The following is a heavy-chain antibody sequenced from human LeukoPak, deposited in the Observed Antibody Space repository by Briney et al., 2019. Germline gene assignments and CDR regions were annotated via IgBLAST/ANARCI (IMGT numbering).Heavy chain of an antibody. CDR2: INHSGST. Sequence: KSSETLSLTCAVYGGSFSGYYWSWIRQPPGKGLEWIGEINHSGSTNYNPSLKSRVTISVDTSKNQFSLKLSSVTAADTAVYYCARGRSWWGQGTLVTVSS. CDR1: GGSFSGYY. CDR3: ARGRSW. V-gene: IGHV4-34*01. J-gene: IGHJ4*02.